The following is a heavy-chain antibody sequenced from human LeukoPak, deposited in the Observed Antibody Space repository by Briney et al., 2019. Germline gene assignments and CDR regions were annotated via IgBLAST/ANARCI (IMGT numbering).Heavy chain of an antibody. V-gene: IGHV1-69*04. D-gene: IGHD6-19*01. CDR3: ARDLIAVAGRDGY. CDR2: IIPILGIA. J-gene: IGHJ4*02. CDR1: GGTFSSYA. Sequence: SVKVSCKASGGTFSSYAISWVRQAPGQGLDWMGRIIPILGIANYAQKFQGRVTITADKSTSTAYMELSSLRSEDTAVYYCARDLIAVAGRDGYWGQGTLVTVSS.